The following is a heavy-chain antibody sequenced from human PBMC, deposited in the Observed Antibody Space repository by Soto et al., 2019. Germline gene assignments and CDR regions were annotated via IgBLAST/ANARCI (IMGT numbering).Heavy chain of an antibody. V-gene: IGHV3-13*01. Sequence: EVQLVESGGGLVQPGGSLRLSCAASGFSFSSHDMHWVRQAPGKGLEWVSGFGTVGDTYYSGSVKGRFTISRENARNSLYLQMNSLRAGDTAVYYCVRRFCSGSSCPGIGFDYWGQGTLVTVSS. D-gene: IGHD2-15*01. CDR2: FGTVGDT. CDR3: VRRFCSGSSCPGIGFDY. J-gene: IGHJ4*02. CDR1: GFSFSSHD.